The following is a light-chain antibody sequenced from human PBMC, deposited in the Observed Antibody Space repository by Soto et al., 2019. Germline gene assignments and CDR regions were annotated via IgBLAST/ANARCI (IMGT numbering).Light chain of an antibody. CDR3: QSYDSSMSGSYV. Sequence: QSALTQPPSVSGAPVRRVTISCTGSSSNIGAGYDVHWYQQLPGTAPKLLIYGNSNRPSGVPDRFSGSKSGTSASLAITGLQAEDEADYYCQSYDSSMSGSYVFGTGTKVTVL. CDR2: GNS. V-gene: IGLV1-40*01. CDR1: SSNIGAGYD. J-gene: IGLJ1*01.